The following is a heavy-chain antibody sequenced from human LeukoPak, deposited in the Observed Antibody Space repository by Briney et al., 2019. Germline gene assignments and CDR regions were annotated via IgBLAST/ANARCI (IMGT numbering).Heavy chain of an antibody. V-gene: IGHV3-21*01. CDR3: ARYSGSYYSLNYYYGMDV. CDR1: GFTFSSYS. D-gene: IGHD1-26*01. CDR2: ISSSSSYI. J-gene: IGHJ6*02. Sequence: GGSLRLSCAASGFTFSSYSMNWVRQAPGKGLERVSSISSSSSYIYYADSVKGRFTISRDNAKNSLYLQMNSLRAEDTAVYYCARYSGSYYSLNYYYGMDVWGQGTTVTVSS.